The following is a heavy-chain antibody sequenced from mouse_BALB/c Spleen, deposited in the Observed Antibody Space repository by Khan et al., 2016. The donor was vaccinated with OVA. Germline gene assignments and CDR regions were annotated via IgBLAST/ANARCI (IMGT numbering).Heavy chain of an antibody. Sequence: EVMLVESEGDLVKPGGSLKLSCAASGFTFSSYGMSWVRQTPDKRLEWVATISSGGDYTYYPDSVKGRFTISRDNAKNTLYLQMSSLKSEDTAMYYCASHLTGSFAYWGQGTLVTVSA. J-gene: IGHJ3*01. CDR1: GFTFSSYG. CDR3: ASHLTGSFAY. V-gene: IGHV5-6*02. D-gene: IGHD4-1*01. CDR2: ISSGGDYT.